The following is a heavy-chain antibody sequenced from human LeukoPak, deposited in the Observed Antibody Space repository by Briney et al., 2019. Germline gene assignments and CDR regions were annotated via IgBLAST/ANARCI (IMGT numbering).Heavy chain of an antibody. Sequence: KASETLSLTCTVSGGPIRGSSSYWGWIRQPPGKGLQWFGSMYYRGSTYYNPSLKSRFTISVDTSKNQFSLKLSSVTAADTAVYYGARVSGSYPDYWGQGTLVTVSS. CDR3: ARVSGSYPDY. V-gene: IGHV4-39*07. D-gene: IGHD1-26*01. CDR2: MYYRGST. CDR1: GGPIRGSSSY. J-gene: IGHJ4*03.